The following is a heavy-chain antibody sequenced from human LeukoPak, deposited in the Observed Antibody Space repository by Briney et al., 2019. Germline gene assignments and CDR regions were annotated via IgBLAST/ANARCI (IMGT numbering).Heavy chain of an antibody. CDR1: GFTFSSYA. J-gene: IGHJ4*02. Sequence: GGSLRLSCAASGFTFSSYAMSWVRQAPGKGLEWVSGISGSGGTTYYADSVKGRFTISRDNSKNTVYLQMNSLRAEDTAVYYCAKSPPFIVATPLFDYWGQATLATVSS. CDR3: AKSPPFIVATPLFDY. D-gene: IGHD5-12*01. V-gene: IGHV3-23*01. CDR2: ISGSGGTT.